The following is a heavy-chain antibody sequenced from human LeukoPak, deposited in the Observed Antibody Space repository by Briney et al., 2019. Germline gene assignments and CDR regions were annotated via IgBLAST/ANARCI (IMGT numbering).Heavy chain of an antibody. CDR3: ARDLEYHTSGGFDY. V-gene: IGHV3-66*02. Sequence: GGSLRLSCAASGFTVSSNYMSWVRQAPGKGLEWVSIIYSGGSTYYADSVKGRFTISRDNSKNTLYLQMSSLRAEDTALYYCARDLEYHTSGGFDYWGQGTLVTVSS. D-gene: IGHD2-15*01. CDR2: IYSGGST. J-gene: IGHJ4*02. CDR1: GFTVSSNY.